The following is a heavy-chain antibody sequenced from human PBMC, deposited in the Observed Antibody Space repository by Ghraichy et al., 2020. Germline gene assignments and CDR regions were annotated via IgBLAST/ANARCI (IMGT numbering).Heavy chain of an antibody. CDR3: ARDTYYYDSSGYQKYFQH. CDR1: GGTFSSYA. Sequence: SVKVSCKASGGTFSSYAISWVRPAPGQGLEWMGGIIPIFGTANYAQKFQGRVTITADESTSTAYMELSSLRSEDTAVYYCARDTYYYDSSGYQKYFQHWGQGTLVTVSS. CDR2: IIPIFGTA. D-gene: IGHD3-22*01. V-gene: IGHV1-69*13. J-gene: IGHJ1*01.